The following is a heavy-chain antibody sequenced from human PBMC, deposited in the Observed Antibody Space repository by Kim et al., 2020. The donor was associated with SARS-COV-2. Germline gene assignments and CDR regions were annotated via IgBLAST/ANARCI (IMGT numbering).Heavy chain of an antibody. CDR1: GFTFSSYA. V-gene: IGHV3-30*04. CDR3: ARDLTTVDGRWFDP. Sequence: GGSLRLSCAASGFTFSSYAMHWVRQAPGKGLEWVAVISYDGSNKYYADSVKGRFTISRDNSKNTLYLQMNSLRAEDTAVYYCARDLTTVDGRWFDPWGQG. J-gene: IGHJ5*02. D-gene: IGHD4-17*01. CDR2: ISYDGSNK.